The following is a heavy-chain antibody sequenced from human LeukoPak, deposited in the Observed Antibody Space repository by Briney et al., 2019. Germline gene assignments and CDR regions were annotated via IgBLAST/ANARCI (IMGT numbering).Heavy chain of an antibody. D-gene: IGHD6-19*01. CDR2: IRDSGAST. CDR1: GFTYLTYA. J-gene: IGHJ3*02. Sequence: GGSLRLSCAACGFTYLTYAMSWVRQAPGKGLQWVSVIRDSGASTYYADSVKGRFTISRDNSKNTLYLQMNSLRAEDTAVYYCAKAGRSGWYPGWPFDIWGQGTMVTVSS. CDR3: AKAGRSGWYPGWPFDI. V-gene: IGHV3-23*01.